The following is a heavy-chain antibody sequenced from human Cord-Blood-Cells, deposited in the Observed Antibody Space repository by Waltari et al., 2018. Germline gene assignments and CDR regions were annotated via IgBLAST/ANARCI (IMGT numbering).Heavy chain of an antibody. CDR1: GGSISSGGYY. J-gene: IGHJ4*02. Sequence: QVQLQESGPGLVRPSQNLSLTCTVSGGSISSGGYYWRWMRQHPGKGVEWIGYIYYSGSTYYNPSLKSRVTISVDTSKNQFSLKLSSVTAADTAVYYCARALYFWRGYPPYFDYWGQGTLVTVSS. V-gene: IGHV4-31*03. D-gene: IGHD3-3*01. CDR3: ARALYFWRGYPPYFDY. CDR2: IYYSGST.